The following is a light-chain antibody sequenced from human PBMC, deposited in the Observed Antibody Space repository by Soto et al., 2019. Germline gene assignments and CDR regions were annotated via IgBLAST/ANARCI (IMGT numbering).Light chain of an antibody. CDR1: SSNIGAGYD. Sequence: QSVLTQPPSVSGAPGQRVTISCTGSSSNIGAGYDVHWYQHLPGTAPKLLIYDNSNRPSGVPDRFSGSKSGTSASLAITGLQAEDEADFYCQSYDSSRSGWVFGGGTKLTVL. V-gene: IGLV1-40*01. J-gene: IGLJ3*02. CDR2: DNS. CDR3: QSYDSSRSGWV.